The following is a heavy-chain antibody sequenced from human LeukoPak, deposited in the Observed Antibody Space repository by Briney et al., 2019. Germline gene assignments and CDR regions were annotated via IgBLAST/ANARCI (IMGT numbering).Heavy chain of an antibody. Sequence: ASVKVSCKASGYTFTGYYMHWVRQAPGQGLEWMGWINPNSGGTNYAQKFQGWVTMTRDTSISTAYMELRSLRSDDTAVYYCAGVRPKWELPDRTFDYWGQGTLVTVSS. J-gene: IGHJ4*02. D-gene: IGHD1-26*01. CDR2: INPNSGGT. CDR1: GYTFTGYY. CDR3: AGVRPKWELPDRTFDY. V-gene: IGHV1-2*04.